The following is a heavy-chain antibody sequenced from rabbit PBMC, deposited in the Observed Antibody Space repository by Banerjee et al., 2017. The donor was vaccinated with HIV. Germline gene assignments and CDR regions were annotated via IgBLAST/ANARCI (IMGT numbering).Heavy chain of an antibody. CDR3: ARDLGAGSSYRYYFNL. D-gene: IGHD8-1*01. V-gene: IGHV1S47*01. Sequence: QEQLVESGGGLVQPEGSLTLTCKASGFDFSSYAMCWVRQAPGKGPEWIACIGGGDGSTYYASWVNGRFTVSRENTQNTLYLQLNSLTAADTATYFCARDLGAGSSYRYYFNLWGQGTLVTVS. J-gene: IGHJ4*01. CDR1: GFDFSSYA. CDR2: IGGGDGST.